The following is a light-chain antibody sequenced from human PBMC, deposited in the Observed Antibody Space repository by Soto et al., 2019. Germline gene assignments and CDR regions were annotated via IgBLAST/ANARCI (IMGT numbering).Light chain of an antibody. J-gene: IGKJ1*01. CDR1: HGISSY. Sequence: AIRMTQSPSSFSSSTGDRVTITCRASHGISSYLAWYQQKPGKAPKLLIYAASTLQSGVPSRFSGSGSGTDFTLTISCLQSEDFATYYCQQYYSYPQTFGQGTKVDIK. V-gene: IGKV1-8*01. CDR2: AAS. CDR3: QQYYSYPQT.